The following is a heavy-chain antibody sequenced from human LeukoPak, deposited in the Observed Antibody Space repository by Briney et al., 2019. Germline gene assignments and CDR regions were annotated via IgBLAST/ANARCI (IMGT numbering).Heavy chain of an antibody. D-gene: IGHD3-10*01. Sequence: GSLRLSCAASGFTFGDYGMSWIRQPPGKGLEGIGEINHSGSTNYNPSLQSRVTISVDTSKSEFSLKPSSVTAADTAVYYCARGVITMVRGVIITSSSPGFDYWGQGTLVTVSS. J-gene: IGHJ4*02. CDR2: INHSGST. CDR1: GFTFGDYG. CDR3: ARGVITMVRGVIITSSSPGFDY. V-gene: IGHV4-34*01.